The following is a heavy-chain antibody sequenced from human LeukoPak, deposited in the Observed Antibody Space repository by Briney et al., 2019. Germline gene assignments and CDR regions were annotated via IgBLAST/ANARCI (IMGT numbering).Heavy chain of an antibody. Sequence: PSETLSLTCTVSGGSISSSSYSWGWIRQPPGQGLEWIGSIYYSGSTYYNPSLKSRVTISVDTSKNQFSLKLSSVTAADTAVYYCARHHYYYDSSGYYSRGYYYYGMDVWGQGTTVTVSS. J-gene: IGHJ6*02. V-gene: IGHV4-39*01. D-gene: IGHD3-22*01. CDR2: IYYSGST. CDR3: ARHHYYYDSSGYYSRGYYYYGMDV. CDR1: GGSISSSSYS.